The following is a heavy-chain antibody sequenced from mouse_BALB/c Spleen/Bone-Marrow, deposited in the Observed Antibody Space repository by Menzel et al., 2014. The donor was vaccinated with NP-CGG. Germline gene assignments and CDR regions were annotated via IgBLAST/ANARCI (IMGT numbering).Heavy chain of an antibody. V-gene: IGHV1S22*01. D-gene: IGHD2-2*01. CDR2: IYPGSGTA. Sequence: LKESGSELVRPGASVKLSCKASGYTFTSYWMHWVKQRPGQGLEWIGNIYPGSGTAKYDEKFKNKATLTVDTSSSTACMQLSSLTSEDSAVYYCARFDGYDVGFAYWGQGTLVTVS. CDR1: GYTFTSYW. J-gene: IGHJ3*01. CDR3: ARFDGYDVGFAY.